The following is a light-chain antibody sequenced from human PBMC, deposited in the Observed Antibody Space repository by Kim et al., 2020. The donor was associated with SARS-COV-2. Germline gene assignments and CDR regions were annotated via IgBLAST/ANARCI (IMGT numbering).Light chain of an antibody. V-gene: IGLV3-19*01. CDR3: NSRDSSGNHVV. Sequence: ALGRTVRIPCQGDSLRNYFASWYQQKPGQAPVLVIYGKNNRPSGIPDRFSGSSSGNTASLTITGAQAEDEADYYCNSRDSSGNHVVFGGGTQLTVL. CDR2: GKN. CDR1: SLRNYF. J-gene: IGLJ2*01.